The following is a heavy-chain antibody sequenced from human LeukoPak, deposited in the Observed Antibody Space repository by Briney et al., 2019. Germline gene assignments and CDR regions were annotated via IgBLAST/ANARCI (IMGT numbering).Heavy chain of an antibody. D-gene: IGHD3-22*01. J-gene: IGHJ4*02. CDR2: IYYSGST. Sequence: KSSETLSLTCTVSGGSISSSSYYWGWIRQPPGEGLEWIGSIYYSGSTYYNPSLKSRVTISVDTSKNQFSLKLSSVTAADTAVYYCASQSGYYVYWGQGTLVTVSS. CDR1: GGSISSSSYY. V-gene: IGHV4-39*01. CDR3: ASQSGYYVY.